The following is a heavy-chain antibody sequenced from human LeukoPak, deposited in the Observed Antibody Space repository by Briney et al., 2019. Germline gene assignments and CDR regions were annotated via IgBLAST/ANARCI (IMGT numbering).Heavy chain of an antibody. V-gene: IGHV3-11*01. Sequence: GGSLRLSCAASGFTFSDYYMSWIRQAPGKGLEWVSYISSSGSTIYYADSVKGRFTISRDNAKNSLYLQMNSLRAEDTAVYYCARLRTYDGSGYYPYYYYYYGMDVWGQGTTVTVSS. D-gene: IGHD3-22*01. J-gene: IGHJ6*02. CDR1: GFTFSDYY. CDR2: ISSSGSTI. CDR3: ARLRTYDGSGYYPYYYYYYGMDV.